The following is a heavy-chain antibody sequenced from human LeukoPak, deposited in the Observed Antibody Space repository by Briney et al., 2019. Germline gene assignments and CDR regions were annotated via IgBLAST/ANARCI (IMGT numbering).Heavy chain of an antibody. CDR3: ARHGSLHPAAAAGPDLDY. CDR1: GGSFSGYY. J-gene: IGHJ4*02. D-gene: IGHD6-13*01. CDR2: INHSGST. V-gene: IGHV4-34*01. Sequence: KPSETLSLTCAVYGGSFSGYYWSWIRQPPGKGLEWIGQINHSGSTNYNPSLKSRVTISVDTSKNQFSLKLSSVTAADTAVYYCARHGSLHPAAAAGPDLDYWGQGTLVTVSS.